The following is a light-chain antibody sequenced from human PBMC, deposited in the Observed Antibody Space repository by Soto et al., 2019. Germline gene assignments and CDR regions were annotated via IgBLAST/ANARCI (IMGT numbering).Light chain of an antibody. CDR1: SSDVGGYNY. Sequence: QSVLTQPASVSGSPGQSITISCTGTSSDVGGYNYVSWYQQHPGKAPKLMIYDVSNRPSGVSNRFSGSKSGNMASLTISGLQAEDEADYYCSSYTSIVVFGGGTKVTVL. CDR3: SSYTSIVV. CDR2: DVS. J-gene: IGLJ2*01. V-gene: IGLV2-14*01.